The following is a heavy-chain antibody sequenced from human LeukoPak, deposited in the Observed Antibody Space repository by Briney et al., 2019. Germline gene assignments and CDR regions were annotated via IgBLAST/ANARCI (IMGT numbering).Heavy chain of an antibody. CDR2: IIPILGIA. V-gene: IGHV1-69*04. Sequence: SVKVSCKASGGTFSSYAISWVRQAPGQGREWMGRIIPILGIANYAQKFQGRVTITADKSTSTAYMKLSSLRSEDTAVYYCAREGSIVVVTAISWFDPWGQGTLVTVPS. CDR1: GGTFSSYA. D-gene: IGHD2-21*02. CDR3: AREGSIVVVTAISWFDP. J-gene: IGHJ5*02.